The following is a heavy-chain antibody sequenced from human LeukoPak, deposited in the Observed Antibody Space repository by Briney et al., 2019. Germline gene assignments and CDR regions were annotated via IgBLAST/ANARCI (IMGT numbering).Heavy chain of an antibody. CDR3: ARDGYNFPPHYYGMDV. CDR1: GYTFTSYG. CDR2: ISAYNGNT. Sequence: GASVKVSCKASGYTFTSYGISWVRQAPGQGLEWMGWISAYNGNTNYAQKLQGRVTMTTDTSTSTAYMELRSLRSDDTAVYYCARDGYNFPPHYYGMDVWGQGTTVTVSS. V-gene: IGHV1-18*01. D-gene: IGHD5-24*01. J-gene: IGHJ6*02.